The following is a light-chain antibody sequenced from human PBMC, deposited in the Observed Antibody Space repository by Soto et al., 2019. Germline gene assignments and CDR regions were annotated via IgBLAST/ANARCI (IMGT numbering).Light chain of an antibody. CDR1: TIESKS. V-gene: IGLV3-21*02. Sequence: SYELTQPPSVSVAPGQTARLTCGGDTIESKSVHWYQHRPGQAPVLVVSDDSDRPAGIPERFSGSKSGTTATLTVSRVEAGDEADYYCQVWDIRIYHAFFGGGTKLTVL. CDR2: DDS. J-gene: IGLJ2*01. CDR3: QVWDIRIYHAF.